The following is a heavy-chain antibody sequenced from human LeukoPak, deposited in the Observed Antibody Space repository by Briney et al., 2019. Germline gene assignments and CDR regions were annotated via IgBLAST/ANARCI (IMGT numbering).Heavy chain of an antibody. CDR3: ARDRLKRGSYVSDY. Sequence: ASVKVSCKASGYTFTGYYMHWVRQAPGQGLEWMGWINPNSGGTNYAQKFQGRVTMTRDTSISTAYMELSRLRSGDMAVYYCARDRLKRGSYVSDYWGQGTLVTVSS. D-gene: IGHD1-26*01. CDR1: GYTFTGYY. V-gene: IGHV1-2*02. CDR2: INPNSGGT. J-gene: IGHJ4*02.